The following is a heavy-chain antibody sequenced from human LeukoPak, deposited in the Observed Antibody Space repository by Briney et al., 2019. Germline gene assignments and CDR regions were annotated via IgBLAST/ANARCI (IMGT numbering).Heavy chain of an antibody. CDR3: AREGITIFGVVIPYYMDV. V-gene: IGHV4-4*07. CDR2: IYGSGGT. J-gene: IGHJ6*03. Sequence: SQTLSLTCTVSGGSISSYYWSWIRQPAGKGLEWIGRIYGSGGTNYNSSLKSRVTMSADTSKNQFSLKLSSVTAADTAVYYCAREGITIFGVVIPYYMDVWGKRTTVTVSS. D-gene: IGHD3-3*01. CDR1: GGSISSYY.